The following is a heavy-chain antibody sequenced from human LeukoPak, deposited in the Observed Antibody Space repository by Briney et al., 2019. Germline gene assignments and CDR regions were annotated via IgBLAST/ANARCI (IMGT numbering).Heavy chain of an antibody. D-gene: IGHD3-10*01. CDR3: AKGGFGRPFDY. J-gene: IGHJ4*02. CDR2: ISGSGGST. Sequence: GGSLRLSCAASGFIFSNYGMAWVRQAPGKGLEWVSGISGSGGSTYYADSVKGRFTISRDNSKNTLYLQMNSLRVEDTAVYYCAKGGFGRPFDYWGQGTLVTVSS. CDR1: GFIFSNYG. V-gene: IGHV3-23*01.